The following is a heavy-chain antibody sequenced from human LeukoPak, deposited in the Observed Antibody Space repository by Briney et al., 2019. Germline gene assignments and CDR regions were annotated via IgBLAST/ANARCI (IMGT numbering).Heavy chain of an antibody. CDR1: GFTVSTNY. CDR2: IYRSGST. V-gene: IGHV3-53*01. Sequence: PGGSLRLSCAASGFTVSTNYVSWVRQAPGKGLEWVSVIYRSGSTYYADSVKGRFTISRDNSTNTLYLQMNRLRAEDTAVYYCARDSGHDAFDIWGQGTMVTVSS. CDR3: ARDSGHDAFDI. J-gene: IGHJ3*02.